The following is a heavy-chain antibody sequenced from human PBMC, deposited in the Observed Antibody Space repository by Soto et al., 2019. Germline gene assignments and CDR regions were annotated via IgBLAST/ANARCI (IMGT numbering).Heavy chain of an antibody. CDR1: EFTFTSYA. CDR2: VGSDGGST. J-gene: IGHJ4*01. D-gene: IGHD3-10*02. V-gene: IGHV3-23*01. Sequence: EVQLLESGGGLVQPGGSLRLSCAASEFTFTSYAMSWVRQAPGKGLEWVSAVGSDGGSTYYADSVRGRFTVSRDNSQNTLYLPIDNLRAEDTAVYYCAKDVFGSGTFCPLDYRGQGTLVTVSS. CDR3: AKDVFGSGTFCPLDY.